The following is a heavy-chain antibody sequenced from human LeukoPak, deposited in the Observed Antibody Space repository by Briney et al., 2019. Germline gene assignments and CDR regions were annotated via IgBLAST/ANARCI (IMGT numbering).Heavy chain of an antibody. CDR1: GFTFTSYG. CDR2: VSYDGTSI. Sequence: QAGGSLRLSCAASGFTFTSYGMHWVRQAPGKGLEWVAVVSYDGTSIYYADSVKGRFTISRDNSKNTLYLQMNSLIREDTAVYYCARWSRYSSGWYELDYWGQGTVVTVSS. CDR3: ARWSRYSSGWYELDY. J-gene: IGHJ4*02. V-gene: IGHV3-30*03. D-gene: IGHD6-19*01.